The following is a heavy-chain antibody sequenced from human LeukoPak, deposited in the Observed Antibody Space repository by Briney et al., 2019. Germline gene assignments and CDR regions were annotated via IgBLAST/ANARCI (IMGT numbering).Heavy chain of an antibody. CDR1: GGSISSGSYY. CDR3: ARAYCSSTSCYSPDAFDI. V-gene: IGHV4-61*02. J-gene: IGHJ3*02. D-gene: IGHD2-2*02. CDR2: IYTSGST. Sequence: SETLSLTCTVSGGSISSGSYYWSWIRQPAGKGLEWIGRIYTSGSTNYNPSLKSRVTISVDTSKNQFSLKLSSVTAADTAVYYCARAYCSSTSCYSPDAFDIWGQGTMVTVSS.